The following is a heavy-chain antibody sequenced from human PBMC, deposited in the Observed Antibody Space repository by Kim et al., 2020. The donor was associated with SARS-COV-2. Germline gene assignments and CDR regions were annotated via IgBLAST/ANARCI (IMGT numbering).Heavy chain of an antibody. D-gene: IGHD2-21*02. CDR1: GGSLSGYY. Sequence: SETLSLTCAVSGGSLSGYYWSWIRQPPGRGLEWIGEINHSGSTNYSPSLKSRVTISLDMSKNQFSLKLSSVTAADTAVFYCARRGDSTAWSFDYWGQGTLVTVSS. J-gene: IGHJ4*02. V-gene: IGHV4-34*01. CDR3: ARRGDSTAWSFDY. CDR2: INHSGST.